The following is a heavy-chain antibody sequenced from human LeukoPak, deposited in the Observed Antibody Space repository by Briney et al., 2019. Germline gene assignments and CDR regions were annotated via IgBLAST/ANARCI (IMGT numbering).Heavy chain of an antibody. CDR2: IYYSGTS. Sequence: SETLSLTCTVSGGSINSTSFYWGWIRRPPGEGLEWIGTIYYSGTSYYSPSFKSRVTISVDTSKNQFSLMLSSVTAADTAVYYCARHHGPMVCLDSWGQGTLVTVSS. CDR3: ARHHGPMVCLDS. CDR1: GGSINSTSFY. D-gene: IGHD3-10*01. J-gene: IGHJ4*02. V-gene: IGHV4-39*01.